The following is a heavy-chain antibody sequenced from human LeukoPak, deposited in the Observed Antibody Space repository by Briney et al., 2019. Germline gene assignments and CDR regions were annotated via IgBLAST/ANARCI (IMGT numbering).Heavy chain of an antibody. D-gene: IGHD4-11*01. V-gene: IGHV3-74*01. CDR1: GFTFSTYFW. CDR2: LRSDGGSS. CDR3: AKDLDYTTYGYYFDY. Sequence: PGGSLRLSCAASGFTFSTYFWMHWVRQAPGKGLVWVSRLRSDGGSSAYADFVRGRFTISRDNAKDTLYLQMNSLRADDTAVYYRAKDLDYTTYGYYFDYWGQGTLVTVSS. J-gene: IGHJ4*02.